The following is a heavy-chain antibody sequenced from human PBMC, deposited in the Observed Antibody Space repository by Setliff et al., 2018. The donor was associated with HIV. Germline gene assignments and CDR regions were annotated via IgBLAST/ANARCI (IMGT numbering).Heavy chain of an antibody. Sequence: SETLSLTCSVSGDSISSGSYYWSWIRLPAGKGLEWIGQIHTTGSTNYNPSLKSRVTISMDTSKNQFSLNLNSVTATDTAVYYCARGYPVSYYYNMDVWGKGTTVTVSS. J-gene: IGHJ6*03. D-gene: IGHD3-16*02. CDR2: IHTTGST. V-gene: IGHV4-61*09. CDR3: ARGYPVSYYYNMDV. CDR1: GDSISSGSYY.